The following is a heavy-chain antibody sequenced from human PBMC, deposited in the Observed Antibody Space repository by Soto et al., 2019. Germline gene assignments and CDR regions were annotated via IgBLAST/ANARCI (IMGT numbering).Heavy chain of an antibody. CDR3: ARDRFCCGSDYYYYGIDV. Sequence: ASVKVSCKASGYTFTNYGISWVRQAPGQGLEWMGVINPSGGSINYAQKFQGRVTMTRDTSTSTVYMELSSLRSEDTAVYYCARDRFCCGSDYYYYGIDVWAQGTSVPVSS. V-gene: IGHV1-46*01. D-gene: IGHD3-16*01. CDR1: GYTFTNYG. J-gene: IGHJ6*02. CDR2: INPSGGSI.